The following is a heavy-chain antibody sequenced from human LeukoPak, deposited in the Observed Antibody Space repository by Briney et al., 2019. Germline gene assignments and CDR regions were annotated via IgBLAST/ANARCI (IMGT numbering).Heavy chain of an antibody. CDR2: INHSGST. CDR1: GGSFSGYY. J-gene: IGHJ4*02. Sequence: SETLSLTCAVYGGSFSGYYWSWIRQPPGKGLEWIGEINHSGSTNYNPSLKSRVTISVDTSKNQFSLELSSVTAADTAVYYCARTFGYSYRWWFDYWGQGTLVTVSS. V-gene: IGHV4-34*01. D-gene: IGHD5-18*01. CDR3: ARTFGYSYRWWFDY.